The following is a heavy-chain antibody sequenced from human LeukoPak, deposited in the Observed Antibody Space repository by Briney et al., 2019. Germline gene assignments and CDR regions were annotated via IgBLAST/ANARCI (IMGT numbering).Heavy chain of an antibody. J-gene: IGHJ4*02. D-gene: IGHD6-13*01. CDR1: GFTFDDYA. CDR3: AREPTYTSSWYSTCDY. CDR2: ISLSSTSI. V-gene: IGHV3-48*01. Sequence: GRSLRLSCAASGFTFDDYAMHWVRQAPGKGLEWVSYISLSSTSIYYADSVKGRFTISRDNAKNSLYLQMNSLRAEDSAIYYCAREPTYTSSWYSTCDYWGQGTLVTVSS.